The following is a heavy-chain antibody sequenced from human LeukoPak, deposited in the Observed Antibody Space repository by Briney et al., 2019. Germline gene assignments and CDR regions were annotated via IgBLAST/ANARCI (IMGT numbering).Heavy chain of an antibody. CDR3: ARYVERYYYYYGMDV. D-gene: IGHD3-16*01. Sequence: ASVKVSCKASGYTFTSYGISWVRQAPGQGLEWMGWMNPNSGNTGYAQRFQGRVTMTRNTSISTAYMELSSLRSEDTAVYYCARYVERYYYYYGMDVWGQGTTVTVSS. V-gene: IGHV1-8*02. J-gene: IGHJ6*02. CDR2: MNPNSGNT. CDR1: GYTFTSYG.